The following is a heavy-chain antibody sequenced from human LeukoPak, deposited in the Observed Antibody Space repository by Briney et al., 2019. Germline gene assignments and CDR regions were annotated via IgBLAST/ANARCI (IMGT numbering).Heavy chain of an antibody. CDR1: GGTFSSYA. V-gene: IGHV1-69*04. D-gene: IGHD2-2*03. CDR2: IIPILGIA. CDR3: ARDGSEYGMDV. Sequence: SVKVSCKASGGTFSSYAISWVRQAPGQGLEWMGRIIPILGIANYAQKFQGRVTITADKSTSTAYMELSSLRSEDTAVYYCARDGSEYGMDVWGQGTTVTVSS. J-gene: IGHJ6*02.